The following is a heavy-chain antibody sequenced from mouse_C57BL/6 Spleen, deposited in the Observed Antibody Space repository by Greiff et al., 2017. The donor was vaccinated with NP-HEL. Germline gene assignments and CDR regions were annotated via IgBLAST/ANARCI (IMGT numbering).Heavy chain of an antibody. Sequence: VQRVESGAELAKPGASVKLSCKASGYTFTSYWMHWVKQRPGQGLEWIGYINPSSGYTKYNQKFKDKATLTADKSSSTAYMQLSSLTYEDSAVYYCARGAQATSFAYWGQGTLVTVSA. CDR1: GYTFTSYW. D-gene: IGHD3-2*02. CDR3: ARGAQATSFAY. V-gene: IGHV1-7*01. J-gene: IGHJ3*01. CDR2: INPSSGYT.